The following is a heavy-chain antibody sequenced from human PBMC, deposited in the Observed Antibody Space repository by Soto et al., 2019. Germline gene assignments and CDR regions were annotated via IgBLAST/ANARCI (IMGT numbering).Heavy chain of an antibody. CDR3: ARSFPVRYAPEASDI. J-gene: IGHJ3*02. V-gene: IGHV3-21*01. Sequence: GGSLRLSCAASGFTFSSNSMAWVRQAPGRGLEWVSSISPSGNYIYYTDSVKGRFTISRDNAKNSLYLQMSSLRAEDTAVYYCARSFPVRYAPEASDISGTGPMVT. CDR1: GFTFSSNS. D-gene: IGHD3-10*01. CDR2: ISPSGNYI.